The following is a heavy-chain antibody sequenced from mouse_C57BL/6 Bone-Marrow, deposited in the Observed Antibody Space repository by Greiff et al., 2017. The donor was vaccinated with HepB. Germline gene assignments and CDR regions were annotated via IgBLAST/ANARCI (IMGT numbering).Heavy chain of an antibody. CDR3: ARDGDYPDY. Sequence: EVQLQESGGGLVKPGGSLKLSCAASGFTFSSYAMSWVRQTPEKRLEWVATISDGGSYTYYPDNVKGRFTISRDNAKNNLYLQMSHLKSEDTAMYYCARDGDYPDYWGQGTTLTVSS. CDR2: ISDGGSYT. D-gene: IGHD2-4*01. V-gene: IGHV5-4*01. J-gene: IGHJ2*01. CDR1: GFTFSSYA.